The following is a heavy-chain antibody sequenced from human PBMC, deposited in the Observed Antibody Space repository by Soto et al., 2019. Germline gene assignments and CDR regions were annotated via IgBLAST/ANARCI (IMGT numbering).Heavy chain of an antibody. D-gene: IGHD3-22*01. J-gene: IGHJ4*02. Sequence: GGSLRLSCAASGFTFSNYAMQWVRQAPGKGLEWVTTISGDGSNKYYADSVKGRFTISRDNSKDTLYLQMKNLRADDTAVYYCASYYYDTSGYKGQLDYWGQGTLVTVSS. CDR2: ISGDGSNK. CDR1: GFTFSNYA. V-gene: IGHV3-30-3*01. CDR3: ASYYYDTSGYKGQLDY.